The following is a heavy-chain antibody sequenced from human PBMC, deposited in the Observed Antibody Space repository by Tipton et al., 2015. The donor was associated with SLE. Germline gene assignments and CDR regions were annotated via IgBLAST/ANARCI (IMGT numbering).Heavy chain of an antibody. D-gene: IGHD6-19*01. V-gene: IGHV3-11*06. CDR2: ISRTSSYS. Sequence: SLRLSCEGFGFLFSEYYLTWIRQAPGKGLEWVSYISRTSSYSNYAGSVMGRFSISRDNAKNSVYLEMTSLRVEDTAVYYCARGKEVPVTGTWGRWFDPWGQGTLVTVSS. J-gene: IGHJ5*02. CDR3: ARGKEVPVTGTWGRWFDP. CDR1: GFLFSEYY.